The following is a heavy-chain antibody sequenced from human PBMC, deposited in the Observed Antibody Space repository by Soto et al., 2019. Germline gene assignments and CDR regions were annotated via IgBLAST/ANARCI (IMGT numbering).Heavy chain of an antibody. J-gene: IGHJ6*02. CDR2: VDPSGST. D-gene: IGHD5-18*01. V-gene: IGHV4-34*01. Sequence: SDALSLTCAFFISSLVDHYWAWVRQSPDNGLEWIVEVDPSGSTDYNPCLKSLLTLSLDTSKNQFSLKVASVTAADTAVYFCARGKPSGYRFGPRNFFYYGLDVWGPGTTVNVSS. CDR1: ISSLVDHY. CDR3: ARGKPSGYRFGPRNFFYYGLDV.